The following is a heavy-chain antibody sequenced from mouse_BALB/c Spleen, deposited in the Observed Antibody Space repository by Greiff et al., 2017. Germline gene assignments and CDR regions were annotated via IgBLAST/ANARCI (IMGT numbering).Heavy chain of an antibody. D-gene: IGHD1-1*01. CDR2: IWAGGST. J-gene: IGHJ3*01. CDR3: ARDDGSSFLWFAY. V-gene: IGHV2-9*02. Sequence: VQGVESGPGLVAPSQSLSITCTVSGFSLTSYGVHWVRQPPGKGLEWLGVIWAGGSTNYNSALMSRLSISKDNSKSQVFLKMNSLQTDDTAMYYCARDDGSSFLWFAYWGQGTLVTVSA. CDR1: GFSLTSYG.